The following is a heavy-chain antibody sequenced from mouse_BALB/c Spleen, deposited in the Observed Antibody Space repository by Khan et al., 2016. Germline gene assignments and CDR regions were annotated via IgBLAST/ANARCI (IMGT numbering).Heavy chain of an antibody. Sequence: VQLKQSGAELVKPGASVKLSCTASGFNIKDTYMHWVKQRPEQGLEWIGRIDPANGNTKYDPKFQGKATITADTSSNTAYLQLISLTSEDTAVYYCARSPYDCDVGFAYWGQGTLVTVSA. V-gene: IGHV14-3*02. J-gene: IGHJ3*01. CDR1: GFNIKDTY. CDR3: ARSPYDCDVGFAY. CDR2: IDPANGNT. D-gene: IGHD2-4*01.